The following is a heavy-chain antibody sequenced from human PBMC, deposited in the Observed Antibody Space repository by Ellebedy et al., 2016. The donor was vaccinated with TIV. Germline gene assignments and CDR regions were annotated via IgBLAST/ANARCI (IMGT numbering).Heavy chain of an antibody. CDR1: GFTFTSFA. J-gene: IGHJ4*02. V-gene: IGHV3-23*01. CDR2: ISHTGTRT. D-gene: IGHD1-14*01. Sequence: GESLKISCAASGFTFTSFAMSWVRQAPGKGLEWVSTISHTGTRTYYADSVEGRFTISRDTSKKTLYLQMNSLRAEDTAIYYCTRGRSGTYIHHAFDYWGQGTLLTVSS. CDR3: TRGRSGTYIHHAFDY.